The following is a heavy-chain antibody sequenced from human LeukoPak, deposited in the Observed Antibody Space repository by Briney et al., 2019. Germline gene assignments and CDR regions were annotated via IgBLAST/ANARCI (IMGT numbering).Heavy chain of an antibody. CDR2: ISSSSSYI. CDR1: GFTISSYS. Sequence: GGSPRLSCAASGFTISSYSMNWVRQAPGKGLEWVSSISSSSSYIYYADSVKGRFTISRDNAKNSLYLQMNSLRAEDTAVYYCARDPPGSSPPLDYWGQGTLVTVSS. CDR3: ARDPPGSSPPLDY. V-gene: IGHV3-21*01. J-gene: IGHJ4*02. D-gene: IGHD6-6*01.